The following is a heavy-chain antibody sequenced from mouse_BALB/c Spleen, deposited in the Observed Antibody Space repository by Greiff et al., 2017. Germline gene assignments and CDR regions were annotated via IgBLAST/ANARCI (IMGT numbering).Heavy chain of an antibody. CDR1: GYNFTSYW. Sequence: QVQLQQSGAELVKPGTSVKLSCKASGYNFTSYWINWVKLRPGQGLEWIGDIYPGSGSTNYNEKFKSKATLTVDTSSSTAYMQLSSLASEDSALYYCARASYGYAMDYWGQGTSVTVSS. J-gene: IGHJ4*01. V-gene: IGHV1-55*01. CDR3: ARASYGYAMDY. CDR2: IYPGSGST. D-gene: IGHD1-1*01.